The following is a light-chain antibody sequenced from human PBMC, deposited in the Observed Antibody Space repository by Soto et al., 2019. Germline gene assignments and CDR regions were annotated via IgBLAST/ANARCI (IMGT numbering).Light chain of an antibody. Sequence: EIVLTQSPGTLSLSPGERATLSCRASQSVTRDLAWYQQKPGQAPRLLIYDASNRATGIPARFSGSGSGTDFTLTISSLQPEDFSVYYFQQRSNWPLITFGQGTRLEIK. J-gene: IGKJ5*01. V-gene: IGKV3-11*01. CDR3: QQRSNWPLIT. CDR1: QSVTRD. CDR2: DAS.